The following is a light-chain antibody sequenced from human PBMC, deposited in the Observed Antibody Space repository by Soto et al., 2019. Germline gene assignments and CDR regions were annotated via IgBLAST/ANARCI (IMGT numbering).Light chain of an antibody. J-gene: IGKJ5*01. CDR3: QQPNSFQLT. CDR1: QSISNR. CDR2: AAS. Sequence: DVPMTQIPSTLAASLGHRFTITCLASQSISNRLAWYQQKPGKAPKVLIYAASSLQSGVPSRFSGSGSGTDFTLTIISRQHEDFVAYYYQQPNSFQLTFGQGTRVEIK. V-gene: IGKV1-5*01.